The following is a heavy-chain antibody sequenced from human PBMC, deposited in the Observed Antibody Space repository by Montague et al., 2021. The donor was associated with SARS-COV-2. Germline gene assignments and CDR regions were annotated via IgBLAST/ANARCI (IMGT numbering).Heavy chain of an antibody. D-gene: IGHD3-3*01. CDR2: VFYSGTT. CDR3: ASDFTNSYAMDV. Sequence: SETLSLTCTVSGGSISTTSYYWGWIRQPPGKGLEWIASVFYSGTTYYNPSLRSRITISVQTSKNQFSLTVDSVTAADTAIYYCASDFTNSYAMDVWGQGTPVIVSS. J-gene: IGHJ6*02. V-gene: IGHV4-39*07. CDR1: GGSISTTSYY.